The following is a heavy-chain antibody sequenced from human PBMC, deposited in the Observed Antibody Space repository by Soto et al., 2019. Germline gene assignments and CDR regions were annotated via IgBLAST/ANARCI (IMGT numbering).Heavy chain of an antibody. CDR2: INPNSGGT. CDR3: AREYYYDSSGYYWFDP. CDR1: GYTFTGYY. D-gene: IGHD3-22*01. J-gene: IGHJ5*02. V-gene: IGHV1-2*02. Sequence: ASVKVSCKASGYTFTGYYMHWVRQAPGQGLEWMGWINPNSGGTNYAQKFQGRVTMTRDTSISTAYMELSRLRSDDTAVYYCAREYYYDSSGYYWFDPWGQGTLVTVS.